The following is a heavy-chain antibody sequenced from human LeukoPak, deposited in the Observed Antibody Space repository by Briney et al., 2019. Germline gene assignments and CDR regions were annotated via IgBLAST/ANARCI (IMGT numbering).Heavy chain of an antibody. V-gene: IGHV3-23*01. CDR2: IVASGGST. CDR3: AKGSFGSGSYPFDY. J-gene: IGHJ4*02. D-gene: IGHD1-26*01. Sequence: GGSLRLSCAASGFTFSDYYMSWIRQAPGKGLEWVSAIVASGGSTFYADSVKGRLTISRDNSKNTLFLQMNSLRAEDTALYYCAKGSFGSGSYPFDYWGQGTLVTVSS. CDR1: GFTFSDYY.